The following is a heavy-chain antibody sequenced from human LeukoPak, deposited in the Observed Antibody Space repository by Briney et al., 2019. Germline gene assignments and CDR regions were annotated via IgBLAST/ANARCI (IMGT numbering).Heavy chain of an antibody. D-gene: IGHD2/OR15-2a*01. CDR3: ARGDYFQFDS. Sequence: GGSLRLSCAASGFTFTSYEMNWVRQAPGKGLEWVSYISSTSININYADSVKGRFTISRDNAKNSLSLQMNSLRAEGTTIYYCARGDYFQFDSWGQGTLVTVSS. V-gene: IGHV3-48*03. J-gene: IGHJ4*02. CDR1: GFTFTSYE. CDR2: ISSTSINI.